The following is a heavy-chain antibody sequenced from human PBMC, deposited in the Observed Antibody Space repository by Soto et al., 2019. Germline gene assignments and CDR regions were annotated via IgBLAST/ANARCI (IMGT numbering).Heavy chain of an antibody. Sequence: SETLSLTCTLSGSSISSYYWSWIRQPQGKRLEWIGYIYYSGSTNYNPSLKSRVTISVDTSKNQFSLKLSSVTAAHTAVYYCARQYCSSTSCYPPYNWFDHWGQGTLVTV. V-gene: IGHV4-59*01. D-gene: IGHD2-2*01. CDR3: ARQYCSSTSCYPPYNWFDH. CDR1: GSSISSYY. CDR2: IYYSGST. J-gene: IGHJ5*02.